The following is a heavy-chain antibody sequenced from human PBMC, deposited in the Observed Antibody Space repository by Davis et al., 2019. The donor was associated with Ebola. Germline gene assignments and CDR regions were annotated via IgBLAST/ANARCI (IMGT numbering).Heavy chain of an antibody. CDR2: ISSYDGDI. V-gene: IGHV1-18*04. D-gene: IGHD1-26*01. J-gene: IGHJ4*02. Sequence: ASVTVSCKASDYTFSSSGFSWVRQAPGQGLEWMGWISSYDGDIKYAQKFRGRVTMTTDTSTSTSYLELRSLRSDDQAVYYCASIGTVGAHFDYWGQGTLVTVSS. CDR1: DYTFSSSG. CDR3: ASIGTVGAHFDY.